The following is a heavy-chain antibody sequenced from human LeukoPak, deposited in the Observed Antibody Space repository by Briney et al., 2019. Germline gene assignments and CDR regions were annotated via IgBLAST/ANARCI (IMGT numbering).Heavy chain of an antibody. D-gene: IGHD3-10*01. V-gene: IGHV2-70*12. Sequence: SGPTLVNPTQTLTLTCTFSGFSLSTSGMCVSWIRQPPGKALEWLARIDWDDDKYYSTSLQTRLTITKDTSKNQVALTMTNMDPVDTATYYCAHSRGSRGGDYWGQGTLVTVSS. J-gene: IGHJ4*02. CDR2: IDWDDDK. CDR1: GFSLSTSGMC. CDR3: AHSRGSRGGDY.